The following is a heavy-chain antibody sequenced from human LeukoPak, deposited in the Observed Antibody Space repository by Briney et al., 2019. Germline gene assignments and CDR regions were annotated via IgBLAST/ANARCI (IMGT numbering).Heavy chain of an antibody. V-gene: IGHV3-30-3*01. Sequence: GGSLRLSCAASGFTFSSYTMHWVRQAPGKGLEWVAVISYDESNKYYADSVKGRFTISRDNSKNTLYLQMSGLRADDTAVYYCARLYSSGWYFDYWGQGTLVTVSS. CDR1: GFTFSSYT. D-gene: IGHD6-19*01. CDR3: ARLYSSGWYFDY. J-gene: IGHJ4*02. CDR2: ISYDESNK.